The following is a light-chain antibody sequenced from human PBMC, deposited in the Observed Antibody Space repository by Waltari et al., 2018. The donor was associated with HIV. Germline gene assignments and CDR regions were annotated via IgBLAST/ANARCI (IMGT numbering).Light chain of an antibody. J-gene: IGLJ1*01. CDR3: ATWDDYLNGYV. Sequence: QSVLTQPPSVSEAPRQRVTISCSGSSSNIGNNAVNWYQQVPRKAPKLLIYYDDLLSSGVFDRFSGSKSGTAASLAIRGLQSEDEAEYYCATWDDYLNGYVFGSGTKVTVL. CDR1: SSNIGNNA. CDR2: YDD. V-gene: IGLV1-36*01.